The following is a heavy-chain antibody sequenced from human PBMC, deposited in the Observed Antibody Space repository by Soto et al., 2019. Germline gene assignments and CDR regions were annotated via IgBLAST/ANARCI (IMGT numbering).Heavy chain of an antibody. J-gene: IGHJ5*02. CDR1: GGSISSSSYY. CDR3: ARRPDSSSRNWFDP. CDR2: IYYSGST. D-gene: IGHD6-13*01. Sequence: TLSLTCTVSGGSISSSSYYWGWIRQPPGKGLEWIGSIYYSGSTYYNPSLKSRVTISVDTSKNQFSLELSSVTAADTAVYYCARRPDSSSRNWFDPWGQGTLVTVS. V-gene: IGHV4-39*01.